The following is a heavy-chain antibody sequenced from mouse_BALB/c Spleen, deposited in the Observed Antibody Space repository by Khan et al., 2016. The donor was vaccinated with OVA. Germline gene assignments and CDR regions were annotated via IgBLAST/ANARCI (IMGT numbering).Heavy chain of an antibody. CDR3: ALPSYDPRYFDV. D-gene: IGHD2-3*01. V-gene: IGHV14-3*02. Sequence: EVQLQESGAELVKPGASVKLSCTASDFNIRDNYIHWVKQRPEQGLEWIGRIAPANGNVKYDPKFQGKATITADTSSNTAYLQVSSLTSEDSAVYCCALPSYDPRYFDVWGAGTTVTVAS. J-gene: IGHJ1*01. CDR1: DFNIRDNY. CDR2: IAPANGNV.